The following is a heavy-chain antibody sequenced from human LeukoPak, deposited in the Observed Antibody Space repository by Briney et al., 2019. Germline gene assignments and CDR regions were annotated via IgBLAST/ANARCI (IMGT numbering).Heavy chain of an antibody. D-gene: IGHD1-14*01. V-gene: IGHV5-51*01. Sequence: GGSLKLSCKGSGYTFTDYWIGWVRQMPGKGLEWMGIIYPGDSDTRYSPSFQGQVTISADKSISTDYLQWSSLKASDTAMYYCARRSEPHDYWGQGTLVTVSS. CDR3: ARRSEPHDY. CDR2: IYPGDSDT. CDR1: GYTFTDYW. J-gene: IGHJ4*02.